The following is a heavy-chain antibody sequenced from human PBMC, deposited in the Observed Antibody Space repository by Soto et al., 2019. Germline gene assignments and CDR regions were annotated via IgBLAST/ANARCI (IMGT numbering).Heavy chain of an antibody. V-gene: IGHV4-59*01. CDR1: GGSISSYY. CDR3: ARDYHSGGAFDI. Sequence: QVQLQESGPGLVKPSETLSLTCTVSGGSISSYYWSWIRQPPGKGLEWIGYIYYSGSTNYNPSLESRVTLSVDTYKNQFSLKLSSVTAADTAVYYCARDYHSGGAFDIWGQGTMVTVSS. J-gene: IGHJ3*02. D-gene: IGHD6-19*01. CDR2: IYYSGST.